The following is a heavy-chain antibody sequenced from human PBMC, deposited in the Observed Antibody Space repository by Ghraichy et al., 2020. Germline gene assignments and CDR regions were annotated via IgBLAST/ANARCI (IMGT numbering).Heavy chain of an antibody. CDR1: GDSIRSYY. V-gene: IGHV4-4*09. J-gene: IGHJ6*02. D-gene: IGHD3-10*01. CDR3: VGSHYKRGYYYYYYGMDV. Sequence: SQTLSLTCTASGDSIRSYYWSWVRQPPGGGLEWIGYSYDSGSTNYNSSLNSRVTISVDRAYNQVSLRLSPVTAADTAVYYCVGSHYKRGYYYYYYGMDVWGQGTTVTVSS. CDR2: SYDSGST.